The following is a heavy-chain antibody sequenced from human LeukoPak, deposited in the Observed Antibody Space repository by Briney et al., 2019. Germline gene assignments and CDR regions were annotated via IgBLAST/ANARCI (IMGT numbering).Heavy chain of an antibody. J-gene: IGHJ3*02. CDR1: GFTLSSIW. CDR2: IYSDGSRT. D-gene: IGHD1-26*01. Sequence: PGGSLRLSCAGSGFTLSSIWMHWVRQAPGKGLVWVSRIYSDGSRTNYADSVKGRFTISGDNAKNTQYLQMNSLRAEDTAVYYCARSGRGGAFDIWGQGTMVTVSS. CDR3: ARSGRGGAFDI. V-gene: IGHV3-74*01.